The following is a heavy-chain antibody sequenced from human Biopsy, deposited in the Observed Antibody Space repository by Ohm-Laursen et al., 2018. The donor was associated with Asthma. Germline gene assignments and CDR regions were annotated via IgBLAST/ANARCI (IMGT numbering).Heavy chain of an antibody. CDR2: TYSGGST. D-gene: IGHD4-23*01. CDR3: ANTLTVASTNGLDV. Sequence: SLRLSCAASGFTVTTNSISWVRQAPGKGLEWVSVTYSGGSTYYADSVKGRFTISRDNSKNTLYLQMNSLRGEDTAVYYCANTLTVASTNGLDVWGQGTTVTVSS. V-gene: IGHV3-53*01. J-gene: IGHJ6*02. CDR1: GFTVTTNS.